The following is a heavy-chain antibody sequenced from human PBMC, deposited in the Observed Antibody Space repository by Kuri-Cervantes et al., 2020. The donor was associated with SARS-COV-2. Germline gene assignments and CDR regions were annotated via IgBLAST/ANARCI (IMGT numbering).Heavy chain of an antibody. D-gene: IGHD3-9*01. Sequence: SETLSLTCTVSSGSISRYYWSWIRQPPGKGLEWIAYIYYSGTTSYNPSLKSRVTISVDTSKNQFSLKLTSVTAADTAIYYCARHYAFDRFHKWGQGTQVTVSS. J-gene: IGHJ4*02. CDR2: IYYSGTT. V-gene: IGHV4-59*08. CDR3: ARHYAFDRFHK. CDR1: SGSISRYY.